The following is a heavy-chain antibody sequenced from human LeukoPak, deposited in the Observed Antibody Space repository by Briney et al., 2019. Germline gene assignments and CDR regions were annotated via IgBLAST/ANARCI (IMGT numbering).Heavy chain of an antibody. CDR3: ARAPPPSYYYDSSGPIFDY. CDR2: IYYSGST. CDR1: GGSISSYY. Sequence: SETLSLTCTVSGGSISSYYWSWIRQPPGKGLEWIGYIYYSGSTNYNPSLKSRVTISVGTSKNQFSLKLSSVTAADTAVYYCARAPPPSYYYDSSGPIFDYWGQGTLVTVSS. J-gene: IGHJ4*02. V-gene: IGHV4-59*01. D-gene: IGHD3-22*01.